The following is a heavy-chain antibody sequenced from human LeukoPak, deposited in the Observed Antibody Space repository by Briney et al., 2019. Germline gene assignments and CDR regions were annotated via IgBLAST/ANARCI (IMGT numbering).Heavy chain of an antibody. J-gene: IGHJ4*02. D-gene: IGHD1-14*01. V-gene: IGHV3-30-3*01. Sequence: GGSLRLSCAASGFTFSSYAMHWVRQAPGKGLEWVAVISYDGNNKYYADSVKGRFTISRDNSKNTLYLQMNSLRAEDTAVYYCARERAGRPYRGVSGPLDYWGQGTLVTVSS. CDR1: GFTFSSYA. CDR3: ARERAGRPYRGVSGPLDY. CDR2: ISYDGNNK.